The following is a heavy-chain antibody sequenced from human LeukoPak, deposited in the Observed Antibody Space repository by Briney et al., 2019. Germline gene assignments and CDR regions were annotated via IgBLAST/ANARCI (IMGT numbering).Heavy chain of an antibody. CDR3: AKVSFRYYYDSSGYSHDY. V-gene: IGHV3-23*01. CDR1: GFTFSSYA. Sequence: GGSLRLSCAASGFTFSSYAMSWVRQAPGKGLEWVSAISDSGGSTYYADSVKGRFTISRDNSKNTLYLQMNSLRAEDTAVYYCAKVSFRYYYDSSGYSHDYWGQGTLVTVSS. CDR2: ISDSGGST. J-gene: IGHJ4*02. D-gene: IGHD3-22*01.